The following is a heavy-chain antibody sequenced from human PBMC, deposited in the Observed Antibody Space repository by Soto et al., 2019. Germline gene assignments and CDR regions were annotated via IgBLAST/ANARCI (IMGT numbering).Heavy chain of an antibody. V-gene: IGHV1-69*13. Sequence: GASVKVSCKASGGTFSSYAISWVRQAPGQGLEWMGGIIPIFGTANYAQKFQGRVTITADESTSTAYMELSSLRSEDTAVYYCARGTRTTLGYCSGGSCYPYHYYGMDVWGQGTTVTVSS. CDR2: IIPIFGTA. CDR3: ARGTRTTLGYCSGGSCYPYHYYGMDV. J-gene: IGHJ6*02. D-gene: IGHD2-15*01. CDR1: GGTFSSYA.